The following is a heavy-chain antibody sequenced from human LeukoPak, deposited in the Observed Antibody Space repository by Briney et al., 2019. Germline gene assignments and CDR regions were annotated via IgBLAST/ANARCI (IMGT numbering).Heavy chain of an antibody. J-gene: IGHJ5*02. D-gene: IGHD2-15*01. CDR1: GFTFSSYA. V-gene: IGHV3-23*01. Sequence: GGSLRLSCAASGFTFSSYAMSWVRQAPGKGLEWASAISGSGGSTYYADSVKGRFTISRDNSKNTLYLQMNSLRAEDTAVYYCAVVVAATGGVGWFDPWGQGTLVTVSS. CDR2: ISGSGGST. CDR3: AVVVAATGGVGWFDP.